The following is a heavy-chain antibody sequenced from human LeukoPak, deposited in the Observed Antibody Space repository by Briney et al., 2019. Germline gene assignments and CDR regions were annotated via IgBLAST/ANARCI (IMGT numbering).Heavy chain of an antibody. Sequence: GGSLRLSYAASGFTFSSYAMHWVRQAPGKGLEWVAVISYDGSNKYYADSVEGRFTISRDNSKNTLYLQMNSLRAEDTAVYYCARSRSSYSSSSGGDYWGQGTLVTVSS. V-gene: IGHV3-30-3*01. CDR2: ISYDGSNK. D-gene: IGHD6-6*01. CDR3: ARSRSSYSSSSGGDY. CDR1: GFTFSSYA. J-gene: IGHJ4*02.